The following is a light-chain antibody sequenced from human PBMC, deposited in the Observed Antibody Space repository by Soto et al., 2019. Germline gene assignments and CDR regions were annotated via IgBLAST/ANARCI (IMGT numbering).Light chain of an antibody. J-gene: IGKJ3*01. V-gene: IGKV1-5*01. CDR3: QQYNSYLLT. Sequence: DIQMTQSPSTLSASVGDRVTITCRASQSISRSLAWYQQKPGKAPNLLIYDASSLESGVPSRFSGSGFGTEFTLTICSLQPDDFATYYCQQYNSYLLTFGPGTTVDIK. CDR2: DAS. CDR1: QSISRS.